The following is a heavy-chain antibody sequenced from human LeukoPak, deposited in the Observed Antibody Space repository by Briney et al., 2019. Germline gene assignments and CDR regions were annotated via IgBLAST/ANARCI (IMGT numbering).Heavy chain of an antibody. J-gene: IGHJ4*02. CDR3: VRDGILGDIDYTLGD. Sequence: TGGSLRLSCAASGFTFSSHDMDWVRQAPAKGLEWVTFIRYDGSDKYYADSVKGRFTISRDNSKNTLYLQMNSLRAEDTAVYYCVRDGILGDIDYTLGDWGQGTLVTVSS. CDR2: IRYDGSDK. V-gene: IGHV3-30*02. CDR1: GFTFSSHD. D-gene: IGHD5-12*01.